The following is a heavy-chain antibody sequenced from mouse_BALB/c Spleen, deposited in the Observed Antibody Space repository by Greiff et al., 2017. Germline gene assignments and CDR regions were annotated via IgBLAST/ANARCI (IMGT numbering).Heavy chain of an antibody. CDR3: ARGDYYGSSSGFAY. V-gene: IGHV1S34*01. Sequence: LVKTGASVKISCKASGYSFTGYYLHWVKQSHGKSLEWIGYISCYNGATSYNQKFKGKATFTVDTSSSTAYMQFNSLTSEDSAVYYCARGDYYGSSSGFAYWGQGTLVTVSA. J-gene: IGHJ3*01. CDR2: ISCYNGAT. D-gene: IGHD1-1*01. CDR1: GYSFTGYY.